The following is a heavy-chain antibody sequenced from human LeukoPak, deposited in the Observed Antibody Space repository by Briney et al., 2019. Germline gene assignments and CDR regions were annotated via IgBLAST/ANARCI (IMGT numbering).Heavy chain of an antibody. Sequence: PGGSLRLSCAASGFTFDDYAMHWVRQAPGKGLEWVSGISWNSGSIGYADSVKGRFTISRDNAKNSLYLQMNSLRAEDTALYYCAKDIVMWSYKAFDIWGQGTMVTVSS. V-gene: IGHV3-9*01. J-gene: IGHJ3*02. D-gene: IGHD3-10*01. CDR2: ISWNSGSI. CDR1: GFTFDDYA. CDR3: AKDIVMWSYKAFDI.